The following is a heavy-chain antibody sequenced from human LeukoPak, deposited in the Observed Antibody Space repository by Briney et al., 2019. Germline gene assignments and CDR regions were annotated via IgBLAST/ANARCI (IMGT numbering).Heavy chain of an antibody. Sequence: SVKGRFTISRDNAKNSLYLQMNSLRAEDTAVYYCARDLRYGYSNDYWGQGTLVTVSS. V-gene: IGHV3-21*01. CDR3: ARDLRYGYSNDY. D-gene: IGHD5-18*01. J-gene: IGHJ4*02.